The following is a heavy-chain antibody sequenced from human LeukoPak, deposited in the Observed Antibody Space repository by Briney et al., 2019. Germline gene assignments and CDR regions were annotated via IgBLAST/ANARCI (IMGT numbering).Heavy chain of an antibody. CDR3: VKDHTGEQDK. V-gene: IGHV3-74*01. CDR1: GFTFSSFW. D-gene: IGHD1-1*01. Sequence: GGSLRLSCAASGFTFSSFWIHGVRQVPGKGLVWVSRINPESTTTTYADSVKGRFTISRDNARNTLYLQMNSLRVEDTAMYYCVKDHTGEQDKWGQGTLVTVSS. CDR2: INPESTTT. J-gene: IGHJ4*02.